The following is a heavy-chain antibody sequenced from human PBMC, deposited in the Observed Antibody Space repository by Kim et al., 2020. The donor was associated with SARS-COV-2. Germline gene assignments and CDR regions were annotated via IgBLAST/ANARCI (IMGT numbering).Heavy chain of an antibody. V-gene: IGHV4-34*01. J-gene: IGHJ6*01. D-gene: IGHD6-19*01. CDR3: PRGGRYSCGCGVDGSGMAV. CDR1: GGSFSGYY. CDR2: INHSGST. Sequence: SESLSLTCAVYGGSFSGYYWSWIRQPPGKGLEWIGEINHSGSTNYNPSLKSRATISVDTPKNQSSLKLSSVTAADTAVNYCPRGGRYSCGCGVDGSGMAV.